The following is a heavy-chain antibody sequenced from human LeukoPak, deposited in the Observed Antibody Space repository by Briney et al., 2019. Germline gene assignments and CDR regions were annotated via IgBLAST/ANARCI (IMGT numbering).Heavy chain of an antibody. J-gene: IGHJ6*03. CDR3: ARGGSITNLYYYYMDV. CDR2: IIPIFGTA. V-gene: IGHV1-69*13. D-gene: IGHD3-10*01. CDR1: GGTFSSYA. Sequence: ASVKVSCKASGGTFSSYATSWVRQAPGQGLEWMGGIIPIFGTANYAQKFQGRVTITADESTSTAYMELSSLRSEDTAVYYCARGGSITNLYYYYMDVWGKGTTVTISS.